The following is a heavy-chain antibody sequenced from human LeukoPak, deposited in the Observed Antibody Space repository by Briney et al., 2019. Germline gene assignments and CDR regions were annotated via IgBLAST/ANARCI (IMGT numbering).Heavy chain of an antibody. CDR2: IKQDGSEK. D-gene: IGHD3-3*01. Sequence: GGSLRLSCAASGFTFSSYWMHWVRQAPGKGLEWVANIKQDGSEKYYVDSVKGRFTISRDNAKNSLYLQMNSLRAEDTAVYYCARDNGDFWSDYWGQGTLVTVSS. V-gene: IGHV3-7*01. CDR1: GFTFSSYW. J-gene: IGHJ4*02. CDR3: ARDNGDFWSDY.